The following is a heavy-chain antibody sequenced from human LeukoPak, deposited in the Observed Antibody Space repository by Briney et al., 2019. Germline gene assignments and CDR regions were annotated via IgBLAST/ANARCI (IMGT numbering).Heavy chain of an antibody. Sequence: SETLSLTCTVSGGSISSSSYYWGWIRQPPGKGMEWIGSIYYSGSTYYNPSLKSRVTISVDTSKNQFSLKLTSVTAADTAVYYCARTTEGGYTYGYFYYYYMDVWGKGTTVTISS. CDR2: IYYSGST. V-gene: IGHV4-39*07. CDR1: GGSISSSSYY. CDR3: ARTTEGGYTYGYFYYYYMDV. D-gene: IGHD5-18*01. J-gene: IGHJ6*03.